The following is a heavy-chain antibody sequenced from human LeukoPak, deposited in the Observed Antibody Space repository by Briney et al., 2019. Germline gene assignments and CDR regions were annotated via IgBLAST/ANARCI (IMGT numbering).Heavy chain of an antibody. CDR3: AGDGIAVAGIWDY. CDR2: ISGSGGST. Sequence: GGSLRLSCAASGFTFSSYAMSWVRQAPGKGLEWVSAISGSGGSTYYADSVKGRFTISRANSKNTLYLQMNSLRAEDTAVYYGAGDGIAVAGIWDYWGQGTLVTVSS. CDR1: GFTFSSYA. D-gene: IGHD6-19*01. V-gene: IGHV3-23*01. J-gene: IGHJ4*02.